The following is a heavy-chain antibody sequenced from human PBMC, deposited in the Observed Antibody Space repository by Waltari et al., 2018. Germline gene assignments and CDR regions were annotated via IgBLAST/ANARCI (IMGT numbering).Heavy chain of an antibody. D-gene: IGHD4-17*01. CDR2: INHSGST. J-gene: IGHJ3*02. CDR1: GGSFSGYY. CDR3: ARLFYGDPRGPAFDI. V-gene: IGHV4-34*01. Sequence: QVQLQQWGAGLLKPSETLSLTCAVYGGSFSGYYWSWIRQPPGKGLEWIGEINHSGSTNYNPSLKSRVTISVDTSKNQFSLKLSSVTAADTAVYYCARLFYGDPRGPAFDIWGQGTMVTVSS.